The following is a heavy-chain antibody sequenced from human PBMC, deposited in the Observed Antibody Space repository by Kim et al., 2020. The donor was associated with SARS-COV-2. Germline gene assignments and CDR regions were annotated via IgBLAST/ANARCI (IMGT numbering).Heavy chain of an antibody. J-gene: IGHJ4*03. CDR2: IWYNGNDS. D-gene: IGHD2-8*02. CDR1: GFLFRSYF. CDR3: TRDPGGRELVY. V-gene: IGHV3-30*04. Sequence: GGSLRLSCACSGFLFRSYFMHWVRQAPGKGLEWVSLIWYNGNDSHYVDSVKGRFTVSSGNSRKTHYLQMNSLTPDDTAIYYCTRDPGGRELVYWGEGILV.